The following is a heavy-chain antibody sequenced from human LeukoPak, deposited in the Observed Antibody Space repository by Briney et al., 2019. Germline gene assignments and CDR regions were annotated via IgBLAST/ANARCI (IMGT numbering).Heavy chain of an antibody. D-gene: IGHD6-19*01. CDR2: ISSSGRYT. V-gene: IGHV3-21*04. CDR3: AKGSAVTDTYYYAIDV. Sequence: GGSLRLSCAASGFTFSTYTMNWVRQAPGRGLEWVSSISSSGRYTHYTDSVRGRLTISRDNAKNSLYLQMSSLRAEDTAVFYCAKGSAVTDTYYYAIDVWGQGTTVTVSS. CDR1: GFTFSTYT. J-gene: IGHJ6*02.